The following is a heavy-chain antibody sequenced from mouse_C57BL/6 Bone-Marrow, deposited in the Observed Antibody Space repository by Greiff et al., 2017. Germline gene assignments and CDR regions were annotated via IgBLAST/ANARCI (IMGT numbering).Heavy chain of an antibody. Sequence: VQLLESGAELARPGASVKLSCKASGYTFTSYGMSWVKQSTGQGLEWIGEIYPSSGNTYYNEKFKGTATLTADKSSSTEYMQLRSLTSEDSAVYFGTSGLSCFGYWGQGTTLTVSS. CDR1: GYTFTSYG. J-gene: IGHJ2*01. V-gene: IGHV1-81*01. CDR3: TSGLSCFGY. CDR2: IYPSSGNT.